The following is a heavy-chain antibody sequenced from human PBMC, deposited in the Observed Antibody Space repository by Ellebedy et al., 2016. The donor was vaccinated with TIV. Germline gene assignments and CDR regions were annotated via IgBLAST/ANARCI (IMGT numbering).Heavy chain of an antibody. J-gene: IGHJ4*02. D-gene: IGHD3-22*01. CDR2: ISAYNGNT. CDR3: ARDYYDSSGYYRTTDY. Sequence: AASVKVSCKASGYTFTSYGISWVRQAPGQGLEWMGWISAYNGNTNYAQKLQGRVTLTTDTSTSTAYMELRSLRSDDTAVYYCARDYYDSSGYYRTTDYWGQGTLVTVSS. V-gene: IGHV1-18*04. CDR1: GYTFTSYG.